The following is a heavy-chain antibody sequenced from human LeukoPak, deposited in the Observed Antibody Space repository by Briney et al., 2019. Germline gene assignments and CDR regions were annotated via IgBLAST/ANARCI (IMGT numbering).Heavy chain of an antibody. Sequence: SETLSLTCAVYGGSFSGYYWSWIRQPPGKGLEWIGETNLSGSTNYNPSLKSRVTISVDTSKNQFSLKLSSVTAADTAVYYCASRIAVAGTIDPWGQGTLVTVSS. J-gene: IGHJ5*02. CDR3: ASRIAVAGTIDP. CDR2: TNLSGST. CDR1: GGSFSGYY. V-gene: IGHV4-34*01. D-gene: IGHD6-19*01.